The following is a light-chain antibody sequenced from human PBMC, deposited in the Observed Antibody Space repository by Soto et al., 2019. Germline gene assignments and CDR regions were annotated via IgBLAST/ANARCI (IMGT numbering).Light chain of an antibody. J-gene: IGKJ1*01. CDR2: GAS. CDR1: QSVSSN. V-gene: IGKV3-15*01. CDR3: TLYNNWPRR. Sequence: EVVITLYTATLSVSPGERATLSCRASQSVSSNLAWYQQKPGQAPRLLIYGASTRATGIPARFSGSGSGTEFTLTISSLQSEDFARYCCTLYNNWPRRSGQGSNAAIK.